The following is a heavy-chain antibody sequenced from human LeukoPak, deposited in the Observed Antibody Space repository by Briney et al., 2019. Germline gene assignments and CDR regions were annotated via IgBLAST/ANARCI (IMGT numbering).Heavy chain of an antibody. CDR2: IIPICGTA. J-gene: IGHJ4*02. D-gene: IGHD2-8*01. CDR3: ARGDCTNGVCFDY. CDR1: GGTFSSYA. Sequence: GSWVTVSCKASGGTFSSYAISWVRQAPGQGLEWMGGIIPICGTANYAQKFQGRVTITADESTSTAYMELSSLRSEDTAVYYCARGDCTNGVCFDYWGRGTLVTVS. V-gene: IGHV1-69*01.